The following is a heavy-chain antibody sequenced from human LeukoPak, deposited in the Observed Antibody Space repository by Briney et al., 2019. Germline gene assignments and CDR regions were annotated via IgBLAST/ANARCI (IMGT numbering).Heavy chain of an antibody. CDR1: GGSISGSSYY. J-gene: IGHJ4*02. Sequence: SETLSLTCTVSGGSISGSSYYWGWIRQPPGKGLEWIGSIYYSGSTYYNPSLKSRVTISVDTSKNQFSLKLSSVTAADTAVYYCARHAWGSSRFDYWGQGTLVTVSS. CDR3: ARHAWGSSRFDY. D-gene: IGHD7-27*01. CDR2: IYYSGST. V-gene: IGHV4-39*01.